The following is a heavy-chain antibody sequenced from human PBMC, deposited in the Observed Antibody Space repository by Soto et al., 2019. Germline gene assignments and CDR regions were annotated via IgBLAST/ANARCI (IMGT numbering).Heavy chain of an antibody. J-gene: IGHJ3*02. CDR3: ARDRREYVAAAGTALDI. CDR1: GFTFSSYA. V-gene: IGHV3-30*04. Sequence: GGSLRLSCAASGFTFSSYAMHWVRQAPGKGLEWVAVISYDGSNKYYADSVKGRFTISRDNSKNTLYLQMNSLRAEDTAVYYCARDRREYVAAAGTALDIWGQGTMVTVSS. D-gene: IGHD6-13*01. CDR2: ISYDGSNK.